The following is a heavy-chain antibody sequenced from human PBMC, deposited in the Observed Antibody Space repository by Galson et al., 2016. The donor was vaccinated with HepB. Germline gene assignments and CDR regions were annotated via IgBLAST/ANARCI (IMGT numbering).Heavy chain of an antibody. CDR2: FDPEDGET. CDR1: GYTLTELS. J-gene: IGHJ5*02. V-gene: IGHV1-24*01. Sequence: SVKVSCKVSGYTLTELSMHWVRQAPGKGLEWMGGFDPEDGETIYAQKFQGRVTMTEDTSTDTAYMELSSLRSEDTAVYYCATAKWVLPARKNWFDPWGQGTLVTVSS. D-gene: IGHD1-26*01. CDR3: ATAKWVLPARKNWFDP.